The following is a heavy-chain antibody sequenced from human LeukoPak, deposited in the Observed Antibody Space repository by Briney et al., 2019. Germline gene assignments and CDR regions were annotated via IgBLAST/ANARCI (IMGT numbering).Heavy chain of an antibody. CDR1: GYTFTSYG. D-gene: IGHD1-26*01. CDR3: ARDRMLAIWIVGATTFDY. V-gene: IGHV1-18*01. CDR2: FSAYNGNT. Sequence: GASVKVSCKASGYTFTSYGISWVRQAPGQGLEWMGWFSAYNGNTNYAQKLQGRVTMTTDTSTSTAYMELRSLRSDDTAVYYCARDRMLAIWIVGATTFDYWGQGTLVTVSS. J-gene: IGHJ4*02.